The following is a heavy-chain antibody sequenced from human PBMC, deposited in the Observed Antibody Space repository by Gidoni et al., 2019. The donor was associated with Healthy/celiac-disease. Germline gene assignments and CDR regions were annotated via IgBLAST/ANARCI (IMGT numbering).Heavy chain of an antibody. V-gene: IGHV1-69*01. CDR2: IIPIFGTA. J-gene: IGHJ6*02. CDR1: VVTLRSYA. D-gene: IGHD3-22*01. CDR3: ARGHDSSGYWVYYYYGMDV. Sequence: QVQLVQSAAEVKKPGSSVKVSCNASVVTLRSYAISWVRQAPGQGLEWMGGIIPIFGTANYAQKFQGRVTITADESTSTAYMELSSLSSEDTAVYYCARGHDSSGYWVYYYYGMDVWGQGTTVTVSS.